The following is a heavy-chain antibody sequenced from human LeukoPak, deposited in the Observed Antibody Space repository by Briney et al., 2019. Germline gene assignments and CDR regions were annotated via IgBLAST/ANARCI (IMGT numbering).Heavy chain of an antibody. CDR2: INHSGST. D-gene: IGHD5-18*01. J-gene: IGHJ4*02. CDR3: ASSTPWIQLWYGRDY. Sequence: SETLSLTCAVYGGSFSGYYWSWIRQPPGKGLEWIGEINHSGSTNYNPSLKSRVTISVDTSKNQFSLKLSSVTAADTTVYYCASSTPWIQLWYGRDYWGQGTLVTVSS. CDR1: GGSFSGYY. V-gene: IGHV4-34*01.